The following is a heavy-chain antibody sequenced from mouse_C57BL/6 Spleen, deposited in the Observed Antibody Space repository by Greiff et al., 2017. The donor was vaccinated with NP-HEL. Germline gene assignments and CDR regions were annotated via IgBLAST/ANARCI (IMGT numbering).Heavy chain of an antibody. Sequence: EVKVVESGGGLVQPGGSLKLSCAASGFTFSDYYMYWVRQTPEKRLEWVAYISNGGGSTYYPDTVKGRFTISRDNAKNTLYLQMSRLKSEDTAMYYCARGDYGNPYCFDYWGQGTTLTVSS. J-gene: IGHJ2*01. CDR2: ISNGGGST. CDR1: GFTFSDYY. CDR3: ARGDYGNPYCFDY. V-gene: IGHV5-12*01. D-gene: IGHD2-1*01.